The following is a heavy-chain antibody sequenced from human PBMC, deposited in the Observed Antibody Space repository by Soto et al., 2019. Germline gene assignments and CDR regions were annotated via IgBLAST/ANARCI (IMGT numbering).Heavy chain of an antibody. D-gene: IGHD1-26*01. J-gene: IGHJ4*02. CDR1: GGSLSTYY. V-gene: IGHV4-59*01. Sequence: QVHLQESGPGLVKLSETLSLTCTVSGGSLSTYYWSWIRQPPGKGLEWIGFIYYTGSTHYNPSLKSRVSISLDTSKNHFSLQLTSVTAADTAVYYCARDKGGWPDYWGQGTLVTVSS. CDR2: IYYTGST. CDR3: ARDKGGWPDY.